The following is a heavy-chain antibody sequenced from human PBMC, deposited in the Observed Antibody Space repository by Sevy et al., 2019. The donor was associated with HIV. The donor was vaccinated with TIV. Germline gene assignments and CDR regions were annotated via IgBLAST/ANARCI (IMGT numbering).Heavy chain of an antibody. CDR3: ARQRASSGYFYSDS. CDR2: IFYSGST. D-gene: IGHD3-22*01. V-gene: IGHV4-30-4*01. J-gene: IGHJ4*02. CDR1: GGSISSGDYY. Sequence: SETLSLTCTVSGGSISSGDYYWSWIRQPPGKGLEWIGYIFYSGSTYFNPSLKSRVTISLDTSKSQFSLRLSSVTAADTAVFYCARQRASSGYFYSDSWGQGTLVTVSS.